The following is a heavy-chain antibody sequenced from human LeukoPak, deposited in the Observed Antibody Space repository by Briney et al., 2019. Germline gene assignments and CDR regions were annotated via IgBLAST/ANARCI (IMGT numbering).Heavy chain of an antibody. V-gene: IGHV4-59*01. D-gene: IGHD6-13*01. Sequence: SENLSLTCTVSGGSISSYYWSWVRQPPGKGLEWIGYIYYTGSTNYNPSLKSRVTISVDTSKNQFSLKLSSVTAADTAVYYCARWQLGAAGNFDYWGQGTLVTVSS. CDR3: ARWQLGAAGNFDY. J-gene: IGHJ4*02. CDR2: IYYTGST. CDR1: GGSISSYY.